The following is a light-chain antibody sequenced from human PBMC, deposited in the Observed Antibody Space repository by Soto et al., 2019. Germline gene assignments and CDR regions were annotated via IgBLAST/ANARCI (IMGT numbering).Light chain of an antibody. CDR3: QHYNNWWT. Sequence: EIVMTQSPATLSVSPGERATLSCRASQSVSSNLAWYQQKPGQAPRLLISGASTRATGIPARFSGSGSGTEFTLTISSLQSEDVAVYYCQHYNNWWTFGQGTKVEIK. CDR1: QSVSSN. J-gene: IGKJ1*01. V-gene: IGKV3-15*01. CDR2: GAS.